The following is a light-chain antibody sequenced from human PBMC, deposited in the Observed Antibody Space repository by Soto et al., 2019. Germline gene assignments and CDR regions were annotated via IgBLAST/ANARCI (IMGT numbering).Light chain of an antibody. Sequence: QSVLTQPPSASGTPGQRVTISCSGSSSNIGTNYVYWYQHLPGTAPKLLIYRNNQRPSGVPDRFSGSKSGTSASLAISGLRSGDEADYYCAAWDDSLRGVVFGGGTKLTVL. V-gene: IGLV1-47*01. CDR1: SSNIGTNY. CDR2: RNN. CDR3: AAWDDSLRGVV. J-gene: IGLJ2*01.